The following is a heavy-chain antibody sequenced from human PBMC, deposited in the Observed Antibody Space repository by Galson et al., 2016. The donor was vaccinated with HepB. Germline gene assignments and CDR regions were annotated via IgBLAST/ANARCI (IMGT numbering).Heavy chain of an antibody. J-gene: IGHJ4*02. V-gene: IGHV3-48*04. Sequence: SLRLSCAASGFTFSSYNMNWVRQAPGKGLEWVSSFSSSTGNILYPDSVKGRFTVSRDNAKNSLYLLMSSLRAEDTAVYYCARVRGDYGGTYDSWGQGTLVTVSS. D-gene: IGHD4-23*01. CDR2: FSSSTGNI. CDR1: GFTFSSYN. CDR3: ARVRGDYGGTYDS.